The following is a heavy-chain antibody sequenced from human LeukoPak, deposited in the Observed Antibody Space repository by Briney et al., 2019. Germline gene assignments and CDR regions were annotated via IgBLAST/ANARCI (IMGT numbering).Heavy chain of an antibody. D-gene: IGHD1-7*01. Sequence: GGSLRLSCAASGFTFSSYGMHWVRQAPGKGLEWVAVISYDGSNTYYADSVKGRFTISRDNSKNMLYLQMNSLRAEDTAVYYCATPRPNWNYALDYWGQGTLVTVSS. CDR1: GFTFSSYG. CDR2: ISYDGSNT. CDR3: ATPRPNWNYALDY. J-gene: IGHJ4*02. V-gene: IGHV3-30*03.